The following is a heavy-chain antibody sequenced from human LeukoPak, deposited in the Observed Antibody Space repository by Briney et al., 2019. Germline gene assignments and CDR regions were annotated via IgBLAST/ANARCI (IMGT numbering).Heavy chain of an antibody. CDR2: INPSGGST. CDR3: ARDRGCGGSCYTHDAFDI. V-gene: IGHV1-46*01. J-gene: IGHJ3*02. D-gene: IGHD2-15*01. CDR1: GYTFTSYY. Sequence: ASVKVSCKASGYTFTSYYMHWVRQAPGQGLEWMGIINPSGGSTSYAQKFQGRVTMTRDMSTSTVYMELSSLRSEDTAVYYCARDRGCGGSCYTHDAFDIWGQGTMVTVSS.